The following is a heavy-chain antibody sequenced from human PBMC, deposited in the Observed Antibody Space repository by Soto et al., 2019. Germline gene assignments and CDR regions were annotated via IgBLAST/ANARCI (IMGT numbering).Heavy chain of an antibody. J-gene: IGHJ6*02. CDR1: GGTFSSYA. CDR3: ARWVDCSGGSCHYYYGMDV. V-gene: IGHV1-69*13. Sequence: ASVKVSCKASGGTFSSYAISWVRQAPGQGLEWMGGIIPIFGTANYAQKFQGRVTITADESTSTAYMELSSLRSEDTAVYYCARWVDCSGGSCHYYYGMDVWGQGTTVTVSS. D-gene: IGHD2-15*01. CDR2: IIPIFGTA.